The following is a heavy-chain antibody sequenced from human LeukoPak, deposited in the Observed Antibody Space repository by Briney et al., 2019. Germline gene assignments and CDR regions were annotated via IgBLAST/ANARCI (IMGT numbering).Heavy chain of an antibody. V-gene: IGHV3-30-3*01. J-gene: IGHJ5*02. CDR1: GFTFSSYA. CDR2: ISYDGSNK. D-gene: IGHD4-11*01. Sequence: PGRSLRLSCAASGFTFSSYAMHWVRQAPGKGLEWVAVISYDGSNKYYADSVKGRFTISRDNSKNTLYLQMNSLRAEDTAVYYCARGFTGNWFDPWGQGTLVTVSS. CDR3: ARGFTGNWFDP.